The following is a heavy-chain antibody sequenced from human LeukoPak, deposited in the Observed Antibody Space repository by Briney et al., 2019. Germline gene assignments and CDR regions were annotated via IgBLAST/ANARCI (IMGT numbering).Heavy chain of an antibody. CDR2: IRSKAYGGTT. D-gene: IGHD6-13*01. Sequence: GGSLRLSCTASGFTFGDYAMSWVRQAPGKGLEWVGFIRSKAYGGTTEYAASVKGRFTISRDDSKSIAYLQVNSLKTEDTAVYYCTRLGIYDAFDIWGQGTMVTVSS. CDR1: GFTFGDYA. J-gene: IGHJ3*02. V-gene: IGHV3-49*04. CDR3: TRLGIYDAFDI.